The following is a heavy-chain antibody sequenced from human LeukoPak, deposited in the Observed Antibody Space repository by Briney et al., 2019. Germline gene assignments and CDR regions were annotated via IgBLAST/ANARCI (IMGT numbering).Heavy chain of an antibody. CDR1: GGTFSSYA. CDR2: IITILGIA. J-gene: IGHJ6*02. D-gene: IGHD5-24*01. V-gene: IGHV1-69*04. CDR3: AREIATIATNYYYYGMDV. Sequence: SVKVSCKASGGTFSSYAISWVRQAPGQGLEWMGRIITILGIANYAQKFQGRVTITADKSTSTAYMELSSLRSEDTAVYYCAREIATIATNYYYYGMDVWGQGTTVTVSS.